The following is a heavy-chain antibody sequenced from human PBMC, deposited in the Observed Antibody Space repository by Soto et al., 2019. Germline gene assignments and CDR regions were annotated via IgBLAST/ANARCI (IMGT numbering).Heavy chain of an antibody. V-gene: IGHV4-59*01. D-gene: IGHD2-15*01. CDR3: ARDYCSGGSCFTLGYNWFDP. CDR1: GGSISSYY. J-gene: IGHJ5*02. CDR2: IYYSGST. Sequence: SETLSLTCTVSGGSISSYYWSWILQPPGKGLEWIGYIYYSGSTNYNPSLKSRVTISVDTSKNQFSLKLSSVTAADTAVYYCARDYCSGGSCFTLGYNWFDPWGQGTLVTVSS.